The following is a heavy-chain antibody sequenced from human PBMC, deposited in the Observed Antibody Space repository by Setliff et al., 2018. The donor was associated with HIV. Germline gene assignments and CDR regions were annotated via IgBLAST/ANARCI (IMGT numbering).Heavy chain of an antibody. CDR2: MQHSGRT. D-gene: IGHD6-13*01. CDR1: GGSFSGSC. V-gene: IGHV4-34*01. CDR3: ASVSCSSWYSIPLYYYYSMDV. Sequence: NPSETLSLTCAVYGGSFSGSCWSWIRQLPGKGLEWIGEMQHSGRTNYNPSLRSRVTTSVDTSKSQFSLKLSPVTAADTAVYYCASVSCSSWYSIPLYYYYSMDVWGKGTTVTVSS. J-gene: IGHJ6*03.